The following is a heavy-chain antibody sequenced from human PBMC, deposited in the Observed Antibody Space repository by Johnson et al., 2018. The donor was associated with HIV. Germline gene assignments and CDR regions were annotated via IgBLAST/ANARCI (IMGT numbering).Heavy chain of an antibody. Sequence: MLLVESGGGLVQPGGSLRLSCAASGFIVSSNYMNWVRQAPGKGLEWVSVIYSGGSTYHADSVKGRFIISRDNSKSTLSLQMNSLRAEDTAVYYCARAYPYGAFDIWGQGTTVTISS. J-gene: IGHJ3*02. CDR3: ARAYPYGAFDI. CDR1: GFIVSSNY. CDR2: IYSGGST. D-gene: IGHD2-2*02. V-gene: IGHV3-66*01.